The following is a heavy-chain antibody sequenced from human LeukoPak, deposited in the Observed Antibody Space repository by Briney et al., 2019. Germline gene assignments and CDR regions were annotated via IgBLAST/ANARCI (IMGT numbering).Heavy chain of an antibody. CDR3: ARDSVVPAPGATVSAFDI. CDR2: LYTSGST. Sequence: SETLSLTCTVSGGSISSYYWSWIRQPAGKGLEWIGRLYTSGSTNYNPSLKSRVTMSVDTSKNQFSLKLSSVTAADTAVYYCARDSVVPAPGATVSAFDIWGQGTMVTVSS. D-gene: IGHD2-2*01. J-gene: IGHJ3*02. V-gene: IGHV4-4*07. CDR1: GGSISSYY.